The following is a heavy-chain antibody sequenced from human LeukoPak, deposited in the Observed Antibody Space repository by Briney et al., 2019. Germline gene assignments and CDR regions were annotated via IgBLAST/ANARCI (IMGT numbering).Heavy chain of an antibody. V-gene: IGHV5-51*01. CDR2: IRPSDSNA. D-gene: IGHD2-2*01. CDR3: ARLGEAVVVPAARPFDY. Sequence: GESLKISCKGSGFSFTSYWIGWVRQMPGKGPEWMGIIRPSDSNARYSPSFQGQVNISADKSISTAYLQWSSLKASDTAMYYCARLGEAVVVPAARPFDYWGQGTLVTVSS. CDR1: GFSFTSYW. J-gene: IGHJ4*02.